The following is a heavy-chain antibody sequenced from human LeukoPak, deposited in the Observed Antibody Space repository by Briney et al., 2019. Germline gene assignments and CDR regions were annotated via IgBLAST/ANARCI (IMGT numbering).Heavy chain of an antibody. D-gene: IGHD1-26*01. J-gene: IGHJ4*02. CDR1: GASISYHY. CDR2: IVNSGST. Sequence: PSESLSLTCTVSGASISYHYWNWVRQPPGKGLEWIGSIVNSGSTNYNPSLKSRVTISVDTSQNHFSLKLTSVTSADTAVYYCARGNGDLLDWGKGTLVTVSS. V-gene: IGHV4-59*11. CDR3: ARGNGDLLD.